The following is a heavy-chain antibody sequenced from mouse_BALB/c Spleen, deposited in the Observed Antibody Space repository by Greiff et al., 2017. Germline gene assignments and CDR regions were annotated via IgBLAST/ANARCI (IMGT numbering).Heavy chain of an antibody. V-gene: IGHV7-3*02. J-gene: IGHJ4*01. Sequence: EVQRVESGGGLVQPGGSLRLSCATSGFTFTDYYMSWVRQPPGKALEWLGFIRNKANGYTTEYSASVKGRFTISRDNSQSILYLQMNTLRAEDSATYYCARENFLYAMDYWGQGTSVTVSS. CDR1: GFTFTDYY. CDR3: ARENFLYAMDY. CDR2: IRNKANGYTT.